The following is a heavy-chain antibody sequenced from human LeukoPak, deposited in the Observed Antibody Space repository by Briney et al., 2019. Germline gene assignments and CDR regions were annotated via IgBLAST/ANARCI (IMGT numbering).Heavy chain of an antibody. V-gene: IGHV3-15*01. CDR3: TTVTYYDSSGYYWNFDY. CDR1: GFTFSNAW. J-gene: IGHJ4*02. Sequence: GGSLRLSCAASGFTFSNAWMSRVRQAPGKGLEWVGRIKSKTDGETTHYAAPVKGRFTISRDDSKNTLFLQMNSLKTEDTAVYYCTTVTYYDSSGYYWNFDYWGQGTLVTVSS. D-gene: IGHD3-22*01. CDR2: IKSKTDGETT.